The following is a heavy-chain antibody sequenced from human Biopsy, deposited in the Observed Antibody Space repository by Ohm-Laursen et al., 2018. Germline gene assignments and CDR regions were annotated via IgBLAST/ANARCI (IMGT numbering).Heavy chain of an antibody. CDR1: GFTFSSYA. CDR2: ISGNSDII. J-gene: IGHJ4*02. D-gene: IGHD4-17*01. CDR3: ALAAAQTVTHFDY. Sequence: LRLSCAAPGFTFSSYAMTWFRQAPGKGLEWVSTISGNSDIIYDTDSVKGRFTISRDNSKNTLYLQMNSLRADDTAVYYCALAAAQTVTHFDYWGQGTLVTVSS. V-gene: IGHV3-23*01.